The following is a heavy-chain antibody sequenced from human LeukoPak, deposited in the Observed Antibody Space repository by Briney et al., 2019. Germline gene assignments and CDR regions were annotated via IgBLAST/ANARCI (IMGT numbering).Heavy chain of an antibody. D-gene: IGHD6-19*01. Sequence: ASETLSLTCTVSGGSIGSDYWTWIRQPPGKGLEYIGYIYYTGGTNYNPSLKSRVTISVDTSKNQFSLKLSSVTAADTAVYFCAKYGNSGWVIDNWGQGILVTVSS. V-gene: IGHV4-59*08. J-gene: IGHJ4*02. CDR1: GGSIGSDY. CDR2: IYYTGGT. CDR3: AKYGNSGWVIDN.